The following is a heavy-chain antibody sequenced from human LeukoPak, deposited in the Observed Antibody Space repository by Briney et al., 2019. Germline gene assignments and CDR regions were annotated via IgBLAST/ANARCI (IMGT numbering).Heavy chain of an antibody. Sequence: SETLSLTCAVYGGSFSGYYWSWIRQPPGKGLEWIGEINHSGSTNYNPSLKSRVTISVDTSKNQFSLKLSSVTAADTAVYYCASFYCSGGSCYQYFSYYYMDVWGKGTTVTISS. CDR2: INHSGST. V-gene: IGHV4-34*01. J-gene: IGHJ6*03. CDR3: ASFYCSGGSCYQYFSYYYMDV. D-gene: IGHD2-15*01. CDR1: GGSFSGYY.